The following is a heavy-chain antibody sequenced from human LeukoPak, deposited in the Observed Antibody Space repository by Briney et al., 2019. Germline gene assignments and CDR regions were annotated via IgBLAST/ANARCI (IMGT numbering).Heavy chain of an antibody. J-gene: IGHJ6*03. Sequence: SETLSLTCAVYGVSFSGYYWSWIRQPPGKGLEWIGEINHSGSTNYNPSLKSRVTISVDTSKNQFSLKLSSMTAADTAVYYCARGDLLYYDILTGYYIPGGRIYNYMDVWGKGTTVTVSS. CDR2: INHSGST. V-gene: IGHV4-34*01. CDR3: ARGDLLYYDILTGYYIPGGRIYNYMDV. D-gene: IGHD3-9*01. CDR1: GVSFSGYY.